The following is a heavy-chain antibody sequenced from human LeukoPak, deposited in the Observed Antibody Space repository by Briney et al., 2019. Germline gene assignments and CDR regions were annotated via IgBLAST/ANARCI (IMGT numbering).Heavy chain of an antibody. Sequence: PGGSLRLSCAASGFTFSSYCMHWVRQAPGKGLEWVTFIRYDGSNKYYADSLKDRITISRDNPKNTLYLQMNSLRPEDTAVYYCAKYIVHGRTIGLVYDAFDIWGQGTMVTVSS. CDR1: GFTFSSYC. CDR3: AKYIVHGRTIGLVYDAFDI. D-gene: IGHD3/OR15-3a*01. V-gene: IGHV3-30*02. J-gene: IGHJ3*02. CDR2: IRYDGSNK.